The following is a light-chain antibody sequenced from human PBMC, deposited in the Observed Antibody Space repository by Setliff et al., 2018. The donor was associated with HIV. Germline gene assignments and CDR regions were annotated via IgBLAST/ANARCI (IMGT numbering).Light chain of an antibody. CDR3: SSYASSDTYV. Sequence: QSVLAQPASVSGSPGQSITISCTGTSSDVGGYNSVSWCQQHPGKAPKLMIYEVSNRPSGVSNRFSGSKSDNTASLTISGLQAEDDADYYCSSYASSDTYVFGIGTKVTVL. V-gene: IGLV2-14*01. CDR1: SSDVGGYNS. CDR2: EVS. J-gene: IGLJ1*01.